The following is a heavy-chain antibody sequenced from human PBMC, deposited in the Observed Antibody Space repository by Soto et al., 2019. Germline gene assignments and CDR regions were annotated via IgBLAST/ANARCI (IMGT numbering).Heavy chain of an antibody. J-gene: IGHJ3*02. CDR1: GFTFTSSA. CDR2: IVVGSGNT. Sequence: SVKVSCKASGFTFTSSAMQWVRQARGQRLEWIGWIVVGSGNTNYAQKFQERVTITRDMSTSTAYMELSSLRSEDTAVYYCAAESGGEYDAFDIWGQGTMVTVSS. D-gene: IGHD3-10*01. V-gene: IGHV1-58*02. CDR3: AAESGGEYDAFDI.